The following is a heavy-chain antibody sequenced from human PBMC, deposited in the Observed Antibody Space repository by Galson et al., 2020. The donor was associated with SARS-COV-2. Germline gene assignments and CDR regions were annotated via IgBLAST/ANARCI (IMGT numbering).Heavy chain of an antibody. Sequence: GESLKISCAASGFTFSNAWMNWVRQAPGKGLEWIGRIKSKTDGGTTDYAAPVKGRFTISRDDSKNTLYLQMDSLKTEDTAIYFCATRGFAPWGQGTLVTVSS. CDR2: IKSKTDGGTT. CDR1: GFTFSNAW. CDR3: ATRGFAP. J-gene: IGHJ5*02. D-gene: IGHD3-10*01. V-gene: IGHV3-15*01.